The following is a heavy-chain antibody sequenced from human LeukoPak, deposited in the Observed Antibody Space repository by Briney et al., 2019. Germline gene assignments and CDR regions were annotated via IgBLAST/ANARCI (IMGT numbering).Heavy chain of an antibody. J-gene: IGHJ4*02. CDR2: ISTSTGYI. CDR1: GFTFNTYS. CDR3: ARGLLAGVFDY. Sequence: PGGSLRLSCAASGFTFNTYSMNWVRQAPGKGLEWVSSISTSTGYIYYADSVKGRFTISRDNAKNSLYLQMNSLRAEDTAVYYCARGLLAGVFDYWGQGTLVTVSS. V-gene: IGHV3-21*01. D-gene: IGHD3-22*01.